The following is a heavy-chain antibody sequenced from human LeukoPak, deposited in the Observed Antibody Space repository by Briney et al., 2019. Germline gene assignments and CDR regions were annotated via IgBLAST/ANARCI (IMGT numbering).Heavy chain of an antibody. V-gene: IGHV4-59*01. CDR2: IYYSGST. CDR1: GGSFSSYY. J-gene: IGHJ3*02. D-gene: IGHD3-10*01. CDR3: AGAGYYLDAFDI. Sequence: SETLSLTCAVYGGSFSSYYWSWIRQPPGKGLEWIGYIYYSGSTNYNPSLKSRVTISVDTYKNQFSLMLSSVTAADTAVYYCAGAGYYLDAFDIWGQGTMVTVSS.